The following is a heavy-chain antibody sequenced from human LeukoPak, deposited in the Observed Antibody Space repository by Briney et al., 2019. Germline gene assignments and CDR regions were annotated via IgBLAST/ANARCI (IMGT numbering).Heavy chain of an antibody. V-gene: IGHV4-61*02. J-gene: IGHJ4*02. Sequence: SETLSLTCTVSGGSISSGSYYWSWLRQPAGKGLEWIGRIYTSGSTNYNPSLKSRVTISVDTSKNQFSLKLSSVTAADTAVYYCARAAMIGDFWSGYVYYFDSWGQGTLVTVSS. CDR1: GGSISSGSYY. CDR3: ARAAMIGDFWSGYVYYFDS. CDR2: IYTSGST. D-gene: IGHD3-3*01.